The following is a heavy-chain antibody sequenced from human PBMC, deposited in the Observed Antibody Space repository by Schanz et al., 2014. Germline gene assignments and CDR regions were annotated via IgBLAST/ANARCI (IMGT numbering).Heavy chain of an antibody. D-gene: IGHD5-12*01. V-gene: IGHV1-69*04. Sequence: VQLEQSGAEVKKPGSSVKVSCKASGGTFSSFGINWVRQAPGQGLEWMGRIIPSLGLAKYEQKFQDKVTITADTSTTTAYMELSSLKSEDTAVYYCARGPLGTSPWGQGTLXTVSS. CDR2: IIPSLGLA. J-gene: IGHJ5*02. CDR1: GGTFSSFG. CDR3: ARGPLGTSP.